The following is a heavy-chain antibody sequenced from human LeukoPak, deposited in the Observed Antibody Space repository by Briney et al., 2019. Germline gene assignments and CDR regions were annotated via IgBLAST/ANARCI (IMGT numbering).Heavy chain of an antibody. J-gene: IGHJ4*02. D-gene: IGHD3-10*01. CDR3: ARDLPGSGPNFDY. Sequence: ASVKVSCKASGYTFTCYYMHWVRQAPGQGLEWMGWINPNSGGTNYAQKFQGRGTMTRDTSISTAYMELSRLRSDDTAVYFCARDLPGSGPNFDYWGQGTLVTVSS. CDR1: GYTFTCYY. CDR2: INPNSGGT. V-gene: IGHV1-2*02.